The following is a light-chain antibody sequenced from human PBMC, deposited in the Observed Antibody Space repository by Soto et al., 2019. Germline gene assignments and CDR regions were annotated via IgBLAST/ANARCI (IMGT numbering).Light chain of an antibody. Sequence: IQLTQPPYSLSASLGETVTVTCQASQDIRVYLNWYQEKPGKAPTLPIYDASNLKTGVPSRFSGLGSGTHFTLTISNLQPEDIATYFCQHYDDVRVPFGGGTKVDI. J-gene: IGKJ4*01. CDR3: QHYDDVRVP. CDR1: QDIRVY. V-gene: IGKV1-33*01. CDR2: DAS.